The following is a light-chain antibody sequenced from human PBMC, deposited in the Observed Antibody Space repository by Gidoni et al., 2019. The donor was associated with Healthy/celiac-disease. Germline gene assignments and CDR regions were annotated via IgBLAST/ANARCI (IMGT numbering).Light chain of an antibody. CDR1: QDISNY. CDR3: QQYDNLPIT. J-gene: IGKJ5*01. Sequence: DIQMTQSPSSLSAYVGDRVTITCQASQDISNYLNWYQQKPGKAPKLLIYDASNLETGVPSRFSGSGSGTDFTFTISSLQPEDIATYYCQQYDNLPITFGQXTRLEIK. CDR2: DAS. V-gene: IGKV1-33*01.